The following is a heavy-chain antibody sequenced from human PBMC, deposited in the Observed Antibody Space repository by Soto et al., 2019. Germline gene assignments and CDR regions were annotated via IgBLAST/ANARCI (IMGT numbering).Heavy chain of an antibody. V-gene: IGHV4-4*02. J-gene: IGHJ4*02. CDR2: SFHSGST. CDR1: GGSISSTNW. D-gene: IGHD2-21*01. Sequence: QVQLQESGPGLVKPSGTLSLTCAVSGGSISSTNWWSWVRQPPGKGLEWIGESFHSGSTNYNPSLKGRVTISVDKSNNQFSLKLSSVTAADTAVYYCARAIAGPPFDYWGQGTLVTVSS. CDR3: ARAIAGPPFDY.